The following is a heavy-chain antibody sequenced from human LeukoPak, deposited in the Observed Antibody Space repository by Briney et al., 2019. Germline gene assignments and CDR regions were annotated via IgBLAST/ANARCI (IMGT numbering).Heavy chain of an antibody. D-gene: IGHD6-19*01. J-gene: IGHJ6*03. Sequence: GGSLRLPCAASGFTFDDYGMSWVRQAPGKGLEWVSGINWNGGSTGYADSVKGRFTISRDNAKNSLYLQMNSLRAEDTALYYCARELPSSGWYYYYYYMDVWGKGTTVTVSS. CDR1: GFTFDDYG. CDR2: INWNGGST. V-gene: IGHV3-20*04. CDR3: ARELPSSGWYYYYYYMDV.